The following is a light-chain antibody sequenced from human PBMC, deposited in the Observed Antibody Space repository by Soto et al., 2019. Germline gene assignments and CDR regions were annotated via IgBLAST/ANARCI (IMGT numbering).Light chain of an antibody. J-gene: IGLJ2*01. Sequence: QSVLTQPPSVSGAPGQRVTISCTGSSSNIGAGYDVHWYQQLPGTAPKLLIYGNSNRPSGVPDRFSGSKSGTSASLAITGLQAADEADYYCQSYYSSLRGANGVFGGGTKLTVL. CDR2: GNS. CDR1: SSNIGAGYD. V-gene: IGLV1-40*01. CDR3: QSYYSSLRGANGV.